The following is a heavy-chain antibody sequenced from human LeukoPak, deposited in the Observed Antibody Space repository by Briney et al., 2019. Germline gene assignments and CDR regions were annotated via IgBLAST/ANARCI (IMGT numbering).Heavy chain of an antibody. V-gene: IGHV3-20*04. J-gene: IGHJ3*02. Sequence: GGSLRLPCAASGFTFDDYGMSWVRQAPGKGLEWDSGINWNGGSTGYADSVKGRFTISRDNAKNSLYLQMNSLRAEDTALYYCAGRAADYYDSSGWVPGAFDIWGQGTMVTVSS. CDR3: AGRAADYYDSSGWVPGAFDI. CDR1: GFTFDDYG. D-gene: IGHD3-22*01. CDR2: INWNGGST.